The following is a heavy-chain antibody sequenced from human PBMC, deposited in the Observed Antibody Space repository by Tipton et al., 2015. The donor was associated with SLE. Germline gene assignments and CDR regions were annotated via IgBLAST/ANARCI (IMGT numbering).Heavy chain of an antibody. CDR1: GFTFSSHW. J-gene: IGHJ4*02. CDR3: AKNRLVNSWYFDF. D-gene: IGHD6-13*01. V-gene: IGHV3-7*01. CDR2: IKTDSSEK. Sequence: SLRLSCAASGFTFSSHWRIGVRQATGKGLEWVAIIKTDSSEKYYVDSVKGRFSISRDNTKNSLYLQMDSVRAEDTAVYYCAKNRLVNSWYFDFWGQGTLVTVS.